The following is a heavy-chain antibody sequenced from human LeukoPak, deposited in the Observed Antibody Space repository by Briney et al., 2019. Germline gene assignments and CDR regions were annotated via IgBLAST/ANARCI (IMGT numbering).Heavy chain of an antibody. CDR2: INPNSGGA. Sequence: ASVKVSCKASGYTFTGYYMHWVRQAPGQGLEWMGWINPNSGGANYAQKFQGRVTMTRDTSISTAYTELSRLRSDDTAVYYCARDPGGNYDFDYWGQGTLVTVSS. D-gene: IGHD4-23*01. V-gene: IGHV1-2*02. CDR3: ARDPGGNYDFDY. J-gene: IGHJ4*02. CDR1: GYTFTGYY.